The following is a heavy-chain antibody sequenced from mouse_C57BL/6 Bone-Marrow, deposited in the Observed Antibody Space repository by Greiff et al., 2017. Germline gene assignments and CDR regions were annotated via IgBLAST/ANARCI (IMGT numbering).Heavy chain of an antibody. V-gene: IGHV1-19*01. D-gene: IGHD2-2*01. CDR2: INPYNGGT. J-gene: IGHJ1*03. Sequence: EVQLQQSGPVLVKPGASVKMSCKASGYTFTDYYMNWVKQSHGKSLEWIGVINPYNGGTSYNQKFKGKATLTVDKSSSTAYMELRSLTSEDTAVYYCAIFGYPRYWYFDVWGTGPTLTVSS. CDR3: AIFGYPRYWYFDV. CDR1: GYTFTDYY.